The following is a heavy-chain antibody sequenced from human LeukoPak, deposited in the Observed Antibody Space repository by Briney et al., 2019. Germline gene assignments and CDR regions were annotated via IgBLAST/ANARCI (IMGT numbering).Heavy chain of an antibody. CDR1: GGSISSYY. V-gene: IGHV4-4*09. D-gene: IGHD3-9*01. Sequence: PSETLSLTCTVSGGSISSYYWSWIRQPPGKGLEWIGYIYTSGSTNYNPSLKSRVTISVDTSKNQFSLKLSSVTAADTAVYYCARHSNHYDILTGYYIIGDWFDPWGQGTLVTVSS. J-gene: IGHJ5*02. CDR3: ARHSNHYDILTGYYIIGDWFDP. CDR2: IYTSGST.